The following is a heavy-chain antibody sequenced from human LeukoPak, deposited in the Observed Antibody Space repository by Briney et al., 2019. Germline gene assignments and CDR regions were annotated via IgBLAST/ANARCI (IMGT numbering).Heavy chain of an antibody. D-gene: IGHD1-26*01. CDR2: IKQDGSEK. CDR3: ARGGPTAWY. V-gene: IGHV3-7*03. J-gene: IGHJ4*02. CDR1: RFTFSSYW. Sequence: GGSLRLSCAASRFTFSSYWMSWVRQAPGKGLEWVANIKQDGSEKYYVDSVKGRFTISRDNAKNSLNLQMNSLRAEDTAVYYCARGGPTAWYWGQGTLVTVSS.